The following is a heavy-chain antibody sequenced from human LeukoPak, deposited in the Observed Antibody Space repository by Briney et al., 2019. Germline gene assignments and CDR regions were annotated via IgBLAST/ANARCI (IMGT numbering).Heavy chain of an antibody. Sequence: SETLSLTCTVSGGSISSYYWSWIRQPPGKGLEWIGYIHNSVTNSKPSLKSRVTVSVDTSKNQSSLKLSSVTAADTAVYYCARYGGYYFDYWGQGTLVTVSS. CDR3: ARYGGYYFDY. CDR1: GGSISSYY. CDR2: IHNSVT. V-gene: IGHV4-59*08. D-gene: IGHD3-16*01. J-gene: IGHJ4*02.